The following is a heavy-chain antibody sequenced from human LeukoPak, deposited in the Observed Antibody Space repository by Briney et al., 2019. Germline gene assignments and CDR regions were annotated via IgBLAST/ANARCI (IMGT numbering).Heavy chain of an antibody. CDR2: IWYDGSNK. J-gene: IGHJ4*02. CDR1: GFTFSSYG. V-gene: IGHV3-33*06. D-gene: IGHD3-22*01. Sequence: PGRSLRLSCVASGFTFSSYGMHWVRQAPGKGLEWVAVIWYDGSNKYYADSVKGRFTISRDNSKNTLYLQMNSLRAEDTAVYYCAKFRYYYDSSGSGIDYWGQGTLVTVSS. CDR3: AKFRYYYDSSGSGIDY.